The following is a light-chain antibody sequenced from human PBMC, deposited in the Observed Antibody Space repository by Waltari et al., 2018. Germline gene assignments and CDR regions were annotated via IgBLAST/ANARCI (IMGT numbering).Light chain of an antibody. V-gene: IGKV1-39*01. Sequence: DIQMTQSPSYLSASVGDTVTITCRASQTIGGYLNWYQQKPGKAPDLLIYAVSRFQSGVPSRFSGSRSGTDYTLTISSLQPEDFATYYCQQSFATPRTFGQGTKVEIK. J-gene: IGKJ2*01. CDR1: QTIGGY. CDR2: AVS. CDR3: QQSFATPRT.